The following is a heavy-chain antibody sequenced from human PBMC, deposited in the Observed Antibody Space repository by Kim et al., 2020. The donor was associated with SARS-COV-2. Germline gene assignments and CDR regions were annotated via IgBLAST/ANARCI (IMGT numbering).Heavy chain of an antibody. V-gene: IGHV4-59*01. CDR2: IYYSGST. CDR1: GGSISSYY. CDR3: ARGGSSSWYGFDP. J-gene: IGHJ5*02. D-gene: IGHD6-13*01. Sequence: SETLSLTCTVSGGSISSYYWSWIRQPPGKGLEWIGYIYYSGSTNYNPSLKSRVTIPVDTSKNQFSLKLSSVTAADTAVYYCARGGSSSWYGFDPWGQGTLVTVSS.